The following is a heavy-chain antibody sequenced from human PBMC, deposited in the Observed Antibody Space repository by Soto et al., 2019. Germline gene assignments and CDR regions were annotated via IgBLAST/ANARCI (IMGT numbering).Heavy chain of an antibody. J-gene: IGHJ3*02. CDR2: INPSGGST. D-gene: IGHD2-8*01. V-gene: IGHV1-46*01. CDR1: GYTFTSHY. CDR3: AREVVLMVYAGDLDI. Sequence: ASVKVSCNASGYTFTSHYMHWERQAPGQGLEWMGIINPSGGSTSYAQKFQGRVTMTRDTSTSTVYMELSSLRSEDTAVYYCAREVVLMVYAGDLDIWGQGTMVTV.